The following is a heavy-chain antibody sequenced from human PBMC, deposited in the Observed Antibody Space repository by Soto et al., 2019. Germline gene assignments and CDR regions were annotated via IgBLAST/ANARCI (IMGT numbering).Heavy chain of an antibody. Sequence: QVQLVQSGAEVKKPGSSVKVSCKASGDTLSTHGISWVRQAPGQGLEWMGGTIPIIGTTDYAGKFQGRVTITAGESTTTSYKELSSLRPDDTGVYYRAAGDSRDTGGHWGQGTLVTVSS. CDR3: AAGDSRDTGGH. CDR2: TIPIIGTT. V-gene: IGHV1-69*01. CDR1: GDTLSTHG. J-gene: IGHJ4*02. D-gene: IGHD5-18*01.